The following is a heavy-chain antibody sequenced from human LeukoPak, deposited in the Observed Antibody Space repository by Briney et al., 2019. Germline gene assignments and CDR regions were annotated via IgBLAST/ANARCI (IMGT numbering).Heavy chain of an antibody. Sequence: GGSLRLSCAASGFTFSSYAMSWVRQAPGKGLEWVSAISGSGGSTYYADSVKGRFTISRDNSKNTLYLQMNSLRAEDTAVYYCAKAYDILTGYYLDHWGQGTLVTVSS. CDR3: AKAYDILTGYYLDH. CDR2: ISGSGGST. V-gene: IGHV3-23*01. CDR1: GFTFSSYA. J-gene: IGHJ4*02. D-gene: IGHD3-9*01.